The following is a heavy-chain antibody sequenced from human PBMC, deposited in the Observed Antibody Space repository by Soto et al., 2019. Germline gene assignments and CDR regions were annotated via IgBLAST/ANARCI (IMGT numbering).Heavy chain of an antibody. D-gene: IGHD2-15*01. J-gene: IGHJ4*02. V-gene: IGHV3-23*01. CDR3: AKASPPRYCSGGSCYIGYFDY. CDR2: ISGSGGST. CDR1: GFTFSNHA. Sequence: PCRSLRLPWAASGFTFSNHAMSLILQAQGKGLEWVSAISGSGGSTYYADSVKGRFTISRDNSKNTLYLQMNSLRAEDTAVYYCAKASPPRYCSGGSCYIGYFDYWGQGTLVTVSS.